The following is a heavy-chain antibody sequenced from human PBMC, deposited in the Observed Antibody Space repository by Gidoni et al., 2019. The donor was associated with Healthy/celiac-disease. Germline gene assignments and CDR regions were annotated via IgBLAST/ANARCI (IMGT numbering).Heavy chain of an antibody. V-gene: IGHV3-33*01. D-gene: IGHD5-18*01. Sequence: QVQLVESGGGVVQPGRSLRLSCAASGFTFSSYGMHWVRQAPGKGLEWVAVIWYDGSNKYYADSVKGRFTISRDNSKNTLYLQMNSLRAEDTAVYYCARRGYSYGYTFFDYWGQGTLVTVSS. CDR1: GFTFSSYG. CDR2: IWYDGSNK. J-gene: IGHJ4*02. CDR3: ARRGYSYGYTFFDY.